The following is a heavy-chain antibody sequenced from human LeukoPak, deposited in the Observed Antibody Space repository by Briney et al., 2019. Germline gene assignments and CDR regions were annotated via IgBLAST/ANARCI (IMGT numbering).Heavy chain of an antibody. CDR2: IKQDGSEK. CDR1: GFTFSSYG. D-gene: IGHD1-26*01. J-gene: IGHJ4*02. CDR3: AREGAP. V-gene: IGHV3-7*01. Sequence: GRSLRLSCAASGFTFSSYGMHWVRQAPGKGLEWVANIKQDGSEKYYVDSVKGRFTISRDNAKSSLFLQMNTLRAEDTAVYYCAREGAPWGQGTLVTVSS.